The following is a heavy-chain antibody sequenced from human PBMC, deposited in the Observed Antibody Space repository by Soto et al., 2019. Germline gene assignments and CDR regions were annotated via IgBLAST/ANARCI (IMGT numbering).Heavy chain of an antibody. CDR3: ARTAKVEFDYYYGMDV. CDR1: GYSFTSYW. CDR2: IYPGDSDT. Sequence: GESLKISCKGSGYSFTSYWIGWVRQMPGKGLEWMGIIYPGDSDTRYSPSFQGQVTISADKSISTAYLQWSSLKASDTAMYYCARTAKVEFDYYYGMDVWGQGTTVTVSS. V-gene: IGHV5-51*01. D-gene: IGHD5-18*01. J-gene: IGHJ6*02.